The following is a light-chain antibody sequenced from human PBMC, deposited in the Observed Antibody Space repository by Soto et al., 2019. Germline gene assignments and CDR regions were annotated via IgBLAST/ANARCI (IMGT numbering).Light chain of an antibody. Sequence: DIQMTPSPSSLSASVVDIVTITCLASQGIINYLAWYQQKPGKVPKLLIYAASTLQSGVPSRFSGSGSGTDFTLTISSLQPEDVATYYCQQYNSAPLTFGGGTKVDIK. J-gene: IGKJ4*01. CDR3: QQYNSAPLT. V-gene: IGKV1-27*01. CDR2: AAS. CDR1: QGIINY.